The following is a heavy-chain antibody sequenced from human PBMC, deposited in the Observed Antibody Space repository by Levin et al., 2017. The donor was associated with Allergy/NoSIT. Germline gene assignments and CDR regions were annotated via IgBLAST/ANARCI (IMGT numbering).Heavy chain of an antibody. Sequence: PGGSLRLSCAASGFTFSNAWMSWVRQAPGKGLEWVGRIKSKTDGGTTDYAAPVKGRFTISRDDSKNTLYLQMNSLKTEDTAVYYCTTDFPHSMRPDFDYWGQGTLVTVSS. D-gene: IGHD2/OR15-2a*01. V-gene: IGHV3-15*01. J-gene: IGHJ4*02. CDR2: IKSKTDGGTT. CDR1: GFTFSNAW. CDR3: TTDFPHSMRPDFDY.